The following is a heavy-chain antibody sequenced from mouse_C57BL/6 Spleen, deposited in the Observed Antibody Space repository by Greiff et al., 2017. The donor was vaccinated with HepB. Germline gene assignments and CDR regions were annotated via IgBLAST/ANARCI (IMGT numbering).Heavy chain of an antibody. CDR2: IYPGSGST. J-gene: IGHJ1*03. V-gene: IGHV1-55*01. CDR3: AFMVTPSYWYFDV. D-gene: IGHD2-1*01. Sequence: QVQLQQSGAELVKPGDSVKMSCKASGYTFTSYWITWVKQRPGQGLEWIGDIYPGSGSTNYNEKFKSKAILTVDTSSSTAYMQLSSLTSEDSAVFYCAFMVTPSYWYFDVWGTGTTVTVSS. CDR1: GYTFTSYW.